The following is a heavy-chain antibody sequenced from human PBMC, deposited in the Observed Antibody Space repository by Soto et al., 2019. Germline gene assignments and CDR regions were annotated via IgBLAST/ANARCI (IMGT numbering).Heavy chain of an antibody. J-gene: IGHJ6*02. CDR2: IFYTGST. CDR3: VRLWRRGWSKDGVDV. CDR1: GGSIRSPSCY. V-gene: IGHV4-39*01. Sequence: PSETLSLTCIVSGGSIRSPSCYWGWIRHAPGKGLEWIGNIFYTGSTYYNPSLKSRLTISVDTSKNQFSLKLTSVTAADTAVFYRVRLWRRGWSKDGVDVRGQGTTVTVSS. D-gene: IGHD3-16*01.